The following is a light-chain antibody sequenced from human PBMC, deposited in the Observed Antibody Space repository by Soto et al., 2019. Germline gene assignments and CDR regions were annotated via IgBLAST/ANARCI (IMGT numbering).Light chain of an antibody. CDR2: DAS. J-gene: IGKJ5*01. Sequence: VLTQSPATLSLSPGEIATLSCRASQSVSSSNFAWYQQKPAQAPRLLIYDASYRATDIPPRFSGSGSGTDFTLTISSLEPEDFAVYYCQQRSNWRITFGQGTRLEIK. CDR1: QSVSSSN. CDR3: QQRSNWRIT. V-gene: IGKV3-11*01.